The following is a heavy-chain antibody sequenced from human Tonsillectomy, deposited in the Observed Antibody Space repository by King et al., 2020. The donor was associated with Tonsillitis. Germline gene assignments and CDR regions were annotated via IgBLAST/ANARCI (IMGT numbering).Heavy chain of an antibody. CDR2: IYYSGST. CDR1: GGSISSGGYS. V-gene: IGHV4-30-4*07. Sequence: VQLQESGPGLVKPSQTLSLTCAVSGGSISSGGYSWRWIRQPPGKGLEWIGYIYYSGSTYYNPSFKSRVTISVDTSKNQFSLKLSSVTAADTAVYYCARGGYYYGSGSAYWGQGTLVTVSS. J-gene: IGHJ4*02. D-gene: IGHD3-10*01. CDR3: ARGGYYYGSGSAY.